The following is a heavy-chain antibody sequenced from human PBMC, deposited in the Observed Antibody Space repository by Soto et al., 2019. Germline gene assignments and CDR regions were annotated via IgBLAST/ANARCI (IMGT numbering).Heavy chain of an antibody. D-gene: IGHD3-16*01. CDR3: AHAFGGTSWPNDAFDV. Sequence: HITLKESGPTLVKPTQTLTLTCIFSGFSFSADGVGVGWIRQPPGKTLEWLALIYWDDDTRYRPSLKSRLTITKASSNNPVVLTMTNMDPLDTATYYCAHAFGGTSWPNDAFDVWGKGTVVTVSS. V-gene: IGHV2-5*02. CDR1: GFSFSADGVG. J-gene: IGHJ3*01. CDR2: IYWDDDT.